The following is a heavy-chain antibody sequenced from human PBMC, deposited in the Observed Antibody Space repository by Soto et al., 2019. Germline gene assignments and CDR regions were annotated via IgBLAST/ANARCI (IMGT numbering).Heavy chain of an antibody. Sequence: SWSVAEGKIRSRGDCWRRKKQPPGKGLLWSGSIYSSGSTYYNPSFKSRVTISVDTSKIQFSLKLSSVTAAHTAVYYCARGGQYYDFWSDSVPSWFDPCGQG. V-gene: IGHV4-39*01. CDR1: EGKIRSRGDC. J-gene: IGHJ5*02. D-gene: IGHD3-3*01. CDR2: IYSSGST. CDR3: ARGGQYYDFWSDSVPSWFDP.